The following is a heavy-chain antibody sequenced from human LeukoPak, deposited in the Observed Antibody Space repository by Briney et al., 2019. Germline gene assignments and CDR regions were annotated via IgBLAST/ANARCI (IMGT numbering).Heavy chain of an antibody. V-gene: IGHV4-4*02. Sequence: SSETLSLTCAASGGSISSSNWWSWVRQPPGKGLEWIGEIYHSGSTNYNPSLKSRVTISVDKSKNQFSLKLSSVTAADTAVYYCARDRYYDILTGIFDYWGQGTLVTVSS. J-gene: IGHJ4*02. CDR3: ARDRYYDILTGIFDY. CDR2: IYHSGST. D-gene: IGHD3-9*01. CDR1: GGSISSSNW.